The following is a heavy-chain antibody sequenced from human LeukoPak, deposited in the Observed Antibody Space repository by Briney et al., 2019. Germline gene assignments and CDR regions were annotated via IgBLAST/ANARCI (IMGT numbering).Heavy chain of an antibody. V-gene: IGHV4-34*01. CDR3: ARGLSSSTSQSRQLRFDP. J-gene: IGHJ5*02. D-gene: IGHD2-2*01. CDR1: GGSFSGYY. CDR2: INHSGST. Sequence: TSETLSRTCAVYGGSFSGYYWSWIRQPPGKGLEWIGEINHSGSTNYNPSLKSRVTISVDTSKNQFSLKLSSVTAADTAVYYCARGLSSSTSQSRQLRFDPWGQGTLVTVSS.